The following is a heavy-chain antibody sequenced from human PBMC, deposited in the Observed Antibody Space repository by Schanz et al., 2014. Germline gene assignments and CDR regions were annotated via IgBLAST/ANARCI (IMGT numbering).Heavy chain of an antibody. Sequence: QLQLVQSGAEVKRPGASAKVTCKASGHIFTNYYIHWVRQAPGQGLEWMGIINPSGGNANYARKFQGRVTMTRDTSTSTFYMELTTLRPEDTAVYYCARGYTSSGRCFQHWGQGSLVTVSS. CDR1: GHIFTNYY. V-gene: IGHV1-46*01. CDR2: INPSGGNA. J-gene: IGHJ1*01. CDR3: ARGYTSSGRCFQH. D-gene: IGHD6-13*01.